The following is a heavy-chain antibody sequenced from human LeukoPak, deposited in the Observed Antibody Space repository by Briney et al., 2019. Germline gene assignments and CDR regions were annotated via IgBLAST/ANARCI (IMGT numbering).Heavy chain of an antibody. D-gene: IGHD2-8*02. Sequence: PSETLSLTCAVYSDSFSKYCWSWIRQPPGNGLEWIGEINDSGSTNYNPSLKSRVTISVDTSKNQFSLKLSSVSAADTAVYYCASRVLASSDFDYWGQGTLVTVSS. J-gene: IGHJ4*02. CDR1: SDSFSKYC. CDR3: ASRVLASSDFDY. CDR2: INDSGST. V-gene: IGHV4-34*01.